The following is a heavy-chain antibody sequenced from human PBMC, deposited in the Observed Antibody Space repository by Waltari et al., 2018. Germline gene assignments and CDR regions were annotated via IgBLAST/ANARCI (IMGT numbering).Heavy chain of an antibody. J-gene: IGHJ4*02. CDR1: GGPISSYY. V-gene: IGHV4-59*08. CDR3: ARQRSNSDFDY. CDR2: IYYSGST. Sequence: QVQLQESGPGLVKPSETLSLTCTVSGGPISSYYWSWIRQPPGKGLEWFGYIYYSGSTNYNPSLKSRVTISVDTSKNQFSLKLSSVTAADTAVYYCARQRSNSDFDYWGQGTLVTVSS. D-gene: IGHD4-4*01.